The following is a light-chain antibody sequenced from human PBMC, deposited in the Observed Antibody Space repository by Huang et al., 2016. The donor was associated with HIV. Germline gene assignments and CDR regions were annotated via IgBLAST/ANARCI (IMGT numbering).Light chain of an antibody. J-gene: IGKJ2*01. Sequence: DIQMTQSPSSLSASVGDRVTITCRASQSISSHLNWYQQKPGTAPKVLIYAASNLEGGVPSRFSGSASGTDFTLTINSLQPEDFATYYCQQTYTTPYTFGQGTKLEIK. CDR2: AAS. CDR1: QSISSH. V-gene: IGKV1-39*01. CDR3: QQTYTTPYT.